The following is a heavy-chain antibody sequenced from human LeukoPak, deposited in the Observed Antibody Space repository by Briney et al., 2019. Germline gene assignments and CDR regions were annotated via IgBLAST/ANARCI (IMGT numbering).Heavy chain of an antibody. Sequence: PSETLSLTSTVSGGSISSYYWSWIRQPPGKGLEWIGYIYYSGSTNYNPSLKSRVTISVDTSKNQFSLKLSSVTAADTAVYYWARGRSSTYYYMDVWGKGTTVTVSS. CDR2: IYYSGST. V-gene: IGHV4-59*01. J-gene: IGHJ6*03. CDR3: ARGRSSTYYYMDV. CDR1: GGSISSYY. D-gene: IGHD1-26*01.